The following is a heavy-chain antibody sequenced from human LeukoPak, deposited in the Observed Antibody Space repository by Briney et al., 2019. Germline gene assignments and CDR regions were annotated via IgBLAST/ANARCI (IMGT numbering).Heavy chain of an antibody. CDR3: AKDRGEGYNNHLGARILAY. Sequence: GGSLRLSCAASGFTFSSYAMSWVRQAPGKGLEWVSGISGSGGTTYYADSVKGRFTISRDNSKNTVYLQMNSLRAEDTAVYYCAKDRGEGYNNHLGARILAYWGQGTLVTVSS. CDR2: ISGSGGTT. V-gene: IGHV3-23*01. D-gene: IGHD5-24*01. CDR1: GFTFSSYA. J-gene: IGHJ4*02.